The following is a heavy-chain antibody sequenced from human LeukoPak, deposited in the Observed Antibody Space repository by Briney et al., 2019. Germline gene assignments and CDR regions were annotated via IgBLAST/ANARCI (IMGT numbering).Heavy chain of an antibody. CDR1: GGSISSYY. V-gene: IGHV4-4*07. J-gene: IGHJ4*02. CDR3: ARQNRIFGVVDFDY. CDR2: IYTSGST. Sequence: SETLSLTCTVSGGSISSYYWSWIRQPAGKGLEWIGRIYTSGSTNYNPSLKSRVTMSVDTSKNQFSLKLSSVTAADTAVYYCARQNRIFGVVDFDYWGQGTLVTVSS. D-gene: IGHD3-3*01.